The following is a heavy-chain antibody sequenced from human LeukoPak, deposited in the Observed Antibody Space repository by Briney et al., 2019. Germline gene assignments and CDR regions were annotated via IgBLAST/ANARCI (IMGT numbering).Heavy chain of an antibody. CDR3: ARGVDYYGV. Sequence: SETLSLTCAVYGGSFSGYYWNWIRQPPGKGLEWIGEINHSGRTNYNPTLKSRVTISVDTSKKQFSLKLSSVTAADTAVYYCARGVDYYGVWGQGTLVTVSS. CDR1: GGSFSGYY. CDR2: INHSGRT. V-gene: IGHV4-34*01. D-gene: IGHD3-10*01. J-gene: IGHJ4*02.